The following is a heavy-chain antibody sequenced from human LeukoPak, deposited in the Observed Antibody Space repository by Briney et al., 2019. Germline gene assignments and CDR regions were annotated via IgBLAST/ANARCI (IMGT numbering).Heavy chain of an antibody. V-gene: IGHV4-59*01. Sequence: PSETLSLTCTVSGGSISSYYWSWIRQPPGKGLEWIGYIYYSGSTNYNPSLKSRVTISVDTSKNQFSLKLSSVPAADTAVYYCATHVPPYDSTLRLPYDYYYGMDVWGQGTTVTVSS. J-gene: IGHJ6*02. CDR3: ATHVPPYDSTLRLPYDYYYGMDV. CDR2: IYYSGST. D-gene: IGHD3-10*02. CDR1: GGSISSYY.